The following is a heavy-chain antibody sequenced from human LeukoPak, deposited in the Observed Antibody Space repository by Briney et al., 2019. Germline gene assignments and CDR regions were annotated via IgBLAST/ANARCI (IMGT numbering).Heavy chain of an antibody. D-gene: IGHD4/OR15-4a*01. CDR2: IRSRAYGGAT. CDR3: TKIPISNVYKDVGAKGNEGFDL. Sequence: PGRSLRLSCTASGFTSGDYAMSWFRQAPGKGLEWVGFIRSRAYGGATEYAESVKGRFTISRDDSKSIAYLQMNSLETEDTAVYYRTKIPISNVYKDVGAKGNEGFDLWGQGTMVTVSS. J-gene: IGHJ3*01. V-gene: IGHV3-49*03. CDR1: GFTSGDYA.